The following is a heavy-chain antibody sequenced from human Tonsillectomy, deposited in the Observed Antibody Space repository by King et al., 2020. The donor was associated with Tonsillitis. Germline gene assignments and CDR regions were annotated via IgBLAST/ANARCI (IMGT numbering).Heavy chain of an antibody. Sequence: VQLVESGGGVVQPGESLRLSCAASGFTLSNHIMYWVRQPPGKGLEWLALLYYDGRVDSYTESVKGRFTISRDTSKNMLQLQMHSLRAEDSAVCYCARLMGTSATTGSAMDVWGQGTTVTVSS. J-gene: IGHJ6*02. CDR3: ARLMGTSATTGSAMDV. D-gene: IGHD2-8*01. V-gene: IGHV3-30*03. CDR2: LYYDGRVD. CDR1: GFTLSNHI.